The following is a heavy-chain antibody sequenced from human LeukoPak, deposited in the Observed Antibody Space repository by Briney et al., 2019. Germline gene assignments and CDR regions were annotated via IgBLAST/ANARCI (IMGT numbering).Heavy chain of an antibody. J-gene: IGHJ4*01. CDR3: ATIGDRPSGGLYRIDN. Sequence: PGGSLRLSCAASGFTFSNYAMHWVRQAPGKGLEWVAVVSYEGSNKYSADSVKGRFTISRDNSKNTLYLQMNSLRPEDTAIYYCATIGDRPSGGLYRIDNWGQGTLVTISS. V-gene: IGHV3-30-3*01. CDR1: GFTFSNYA. D-gene: IGHD3-16*02. CDR2: VSYEGSNK.